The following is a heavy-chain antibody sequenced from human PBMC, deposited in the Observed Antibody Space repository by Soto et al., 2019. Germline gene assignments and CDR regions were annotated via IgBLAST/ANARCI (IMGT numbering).Heavy chain of an antibody. Sequence: SETLSLTCSVSGGSISSPSYYWGWIRQPLGKGLEWIGSIYYSGNTYYNPSLKSRVTIFVDTSRNQFSLKVNSVTAADTAVYFCSRLPGIPPFRRDYWGQGTPVIVS. J-gene: IGHJ4*02. V-gene: IGHV4-39*01. CDR2: IYYSGNT. CDR1: GGSISSPSYY. D-gene: IGHD3-10*01. CDR3: SRLPGIPPFRRDY.